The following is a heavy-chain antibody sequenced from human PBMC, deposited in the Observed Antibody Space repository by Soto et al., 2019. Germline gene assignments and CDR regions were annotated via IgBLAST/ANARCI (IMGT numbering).Heavy chain of an antibody. CDR1: GFTFSSYA. J-gene: IGHJ4*02. V-gene: IGHV3-23*01. CDR3: AKVPRYCSGGSCFGGYFDY. Sequence: GGSLRLSCAASGFTFSSYAMSWVRQAPGKGLEWVSTISGGDGSTYYADSVKGRFTISRDNSKNTLYLQMNSLRAEDTAVYYCAKVPRYCSGGSCFGGYFDYWGQGTLVTVSS. D-gene: IGHD2-15*01. CDR2: ISGGDGST.